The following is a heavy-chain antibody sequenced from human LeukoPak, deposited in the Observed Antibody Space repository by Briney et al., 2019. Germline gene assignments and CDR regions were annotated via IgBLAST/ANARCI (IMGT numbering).Heavy chain of an antibody. Sequence: GGSLRLSCAASGFTFSNYWMTWVRQAPGKGLEWVATIKQDGSEKYYVDSVKGRFTISRDNAKNSLYLQMNSLRAEDTAVYYCARASCGSCPFDPWGQGTLVTVSS. D-gene: IGHD2-15*01. CDR1: GFTFSNYW. V-gene: IGHV3-7*03. J-gene: IGHJ5*02. CDR2: IKQDGSEK. CDR3: ARASCGSCPFDP.